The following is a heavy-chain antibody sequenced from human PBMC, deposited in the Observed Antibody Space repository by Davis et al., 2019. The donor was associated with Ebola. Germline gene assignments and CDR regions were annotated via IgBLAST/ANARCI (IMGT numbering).Heavy chain of an antibody. CDR2: ISSSSSYI. J-gene: IGHJ6*02. CDR1: GFTFSSYS. Sequence: GGSLRLSCAASGFTFSSYSMNWVRQAPGKGLEWVSSISSSSSYIYYADSVEGRFTISRDNAKNSLYLQMNSLRAEDTAVYCCARDSGSYYYYYYGMDVWGQGTTVTVSS. D-gene: IGHD1-26*01. V-gene: IGHV3-21*01. CDR3: ARDSGSYYYYYYGMDV.